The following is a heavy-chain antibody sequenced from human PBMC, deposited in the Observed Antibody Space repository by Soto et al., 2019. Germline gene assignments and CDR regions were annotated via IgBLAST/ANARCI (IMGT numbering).Heavy chain of an antibody. CDR3: ARDAMITFGGVIAPFDY. Sequence: GGSLRLSCAASGFTFSSYWMSWVRQAPGKGLEWVANIKQDGSEKYYVDSVKGRFTISRDNAKNSLYLQMNSLRAEDTAVYYCARDAMITFGGVIAPFDYWGQGTLVTVSS. CDR1: GFTFSSYW. J-gene: IGHJ4*02. D-gene: IGHD3-16*02. CDR2: IKQDGSEK. V-gene: IGHV3-7*01.